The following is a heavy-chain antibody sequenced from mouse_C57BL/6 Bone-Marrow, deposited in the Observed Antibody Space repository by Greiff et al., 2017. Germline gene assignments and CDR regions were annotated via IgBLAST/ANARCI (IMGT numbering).Heavy chain of an antibody. CDR1: GYTFTSYD. CDR3: ASKGDYDEGYYAMDY. D-gene: IGHD2-4*01. CDR2: IYPRDGST. J-gene: IGHJ4*01. Sequence: QVQLQQSGPELVKPGASVKLSCKASGYTFTSYDINWVKQRPGQGLEWIGWIYPRDGSTTYNEKFKGKATLTVDTSSSTAYMELHSLTSEDAAVYFGASKGDYDEGYYAMDYWGQGTSVTVSS. V-gene: IGHV1-85*01.